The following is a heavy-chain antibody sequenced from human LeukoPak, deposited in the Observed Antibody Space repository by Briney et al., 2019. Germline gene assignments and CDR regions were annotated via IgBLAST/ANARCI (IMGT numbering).Heavy chain of an antibody. J-gene: IGHJ4*02. Sequence: ASVKVSCKASGYTFTDYFMNWVRQAPGQGLEWMGWINPKSGGTVYAQKFQGRVTMTRDTSISTAYMELSRLRSDDTAVYYCARVWRFGELLGPFDYWGQGTLVTVSS. CDR1: GYTFTDYF. V-gene: IGHV1-2*02. CDR2: INPKSGGT. D-gene: IGHD3-10*01. CDR3: ARVWRFGELLGPFDY.